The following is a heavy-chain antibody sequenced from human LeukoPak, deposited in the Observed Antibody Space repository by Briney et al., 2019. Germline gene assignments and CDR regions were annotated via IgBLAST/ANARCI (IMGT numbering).Heavy chain of an antibody. CDR2: IIPIFGTP. J-gene: IGHJ4*02. D-gene: IGHD6-19*01. Sequence: SVKVSCKASGGTFSSYAISWVRQAPGQGLEWMGGIIPIFGTPNYAQKFQGRVTISADESTSTVYMELSSLRSEDTAVFYCARDEIAVAGFGTFDYWGRGTLVTVSS. CDR3: ARDEIAVAGFGTFDY. CDR1: GGTFSSYA. V-gene: IGHV1-69*13.